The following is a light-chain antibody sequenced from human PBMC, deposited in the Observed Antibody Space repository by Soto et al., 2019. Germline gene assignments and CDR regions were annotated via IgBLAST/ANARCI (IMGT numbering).Light chain of an antibody. CDR1: SSDVGGYNS. J-gene: IGLJ1*01. Sequence: QLVLTQPASVSGSPGQSITISCTGTSSDVGGYNSVSWYRQHPGKAPKLMIYDVSNRPSGVSNRLSGSKSGNTASLTISGLQAEDEADYYGSSYTSSSTYVLGTGTKLTVL. CDR3: SSYTSSSTYV. CDR2: DVS. V-gene: IGLV2-14*01.